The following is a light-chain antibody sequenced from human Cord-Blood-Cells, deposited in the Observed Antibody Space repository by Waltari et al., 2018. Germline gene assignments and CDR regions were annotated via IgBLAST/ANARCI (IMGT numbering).Light chain of an antibody. Sequence: NFMLPQPHSVSQSPGKTVTISCTGSSGSIAINYVHLYQQRPGSAPTTAIYEDNQRPSGVPDRFSGSIDSSSNSASLTISGLKTEDEADYYCQSYDSSNSWVFGGGTKLTVL. CDR1: SGSIAINY. CDR2: EDN. J-gene: IGLJ3*02. CDR3: QSYDSSNSWV. V-gene: IGLV6-57*02.